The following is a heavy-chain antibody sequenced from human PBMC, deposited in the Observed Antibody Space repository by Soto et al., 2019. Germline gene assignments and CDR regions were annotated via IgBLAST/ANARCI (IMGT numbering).Heavy chain of an antibody. CDR3: ARLSEYTLWGN. CDR1: GGSISSRTYY. V-gene: IGHV4-39*02. J-gene: IGHJ4*02. D-gene: IGHD3-16*01. Sequence: QLQLQESGPGLVKPSETLSLACTVSGGSISSRTYYWGWIRQPPGKGLEWIGSYSYTGSTYYSPTLKSRVTISVDTSKNHFSLTLSSVTAADTAVYYCARLSEYTLWGNWGQGTLVTVSS. CDR2: YSYTGST.